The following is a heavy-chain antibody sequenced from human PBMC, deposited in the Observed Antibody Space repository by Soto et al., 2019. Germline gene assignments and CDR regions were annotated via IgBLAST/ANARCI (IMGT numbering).Heavy chain of an antibody. CDR1: GGSISSGGYY. CDR2: IYYSGST. V-gene: IGHV4-31*03. CDR3: ARVIRFLEWPSRGFDP. D-gene: IGHD3-3*01. J-gene: IGHJ5*02. Sequence: PSECLSLTCTVCGGSISSGGYYWSWNRQHPGKGLEWIGYIYYSGSTYYNPSLKSRVTISVDTSKNQFSLKLSSVTAADTAVYYFARVIRFLEWPSRGFDPWGKGTLVTVSS.